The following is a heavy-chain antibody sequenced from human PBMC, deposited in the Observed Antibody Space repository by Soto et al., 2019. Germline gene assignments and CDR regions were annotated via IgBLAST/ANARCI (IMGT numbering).Heavy chain of an antibody. Sequence: QVQLVQSGAEVKKPGASVKVSCKASGYTFTRYDINWVRQATGQGLEGMGWMHPNSVNTGYAQKSQSRVTMTRNTSISTAYMELSSLRSEDTAVYYCARSTNDCGDRHWCKGSLVTVSS. V-gene: IGHV1-8*01. D-gene: IGHD4-17*01. CDR1: GYTFTRYD. CDR3: ARSTNDCGDRH. J-gene: IGHJ4*02. CDR2: MHPNSVNT.